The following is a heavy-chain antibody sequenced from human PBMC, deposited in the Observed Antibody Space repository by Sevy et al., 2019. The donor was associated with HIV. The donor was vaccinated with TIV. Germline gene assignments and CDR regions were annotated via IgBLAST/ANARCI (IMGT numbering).Heavy chain of an antibody. CDR2: IKSKTDGGTT. V-gene: IGHV3-15*01. Sequence: GGSLRLSCAASGFTFSNAWMSWVRQAPGKGLEWVGRIKSKTDGGTTDYAAPVKGRFTISRDDSKNTLYLQMNSLKTEDTAVYYCTTAVRDIVVVPPAMPICWGQGTLVTVSS. CDR3: TTAVRDIVVVPPAMPIC. CDR1: GFTFSNAW. D-gene: IGHD2-2*01. J-gene: IGHJ4*02.